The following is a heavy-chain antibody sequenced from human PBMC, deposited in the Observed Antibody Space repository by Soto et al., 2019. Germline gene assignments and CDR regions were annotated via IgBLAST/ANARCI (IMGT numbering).Heavy chain of an antibody. CDR3: ARRYYYGGAGNGMNV. J-gene: IGHJ6*02. V-gene: IGHV4-31*03. Sequence: SETLSLTCSVSGGSISSGGYYWTWIRQHPGKGLEWIGYIYHSGSAYYSPSLKSRVTISLEKSKNQFSLKLTSVTAADTAMYYCARRYYYGGAGNGMNVWGQGTTVT. D-gene: IGHD3-10*01. CDR2: IYHSGSA. CDR1: GGSISSGGYY.